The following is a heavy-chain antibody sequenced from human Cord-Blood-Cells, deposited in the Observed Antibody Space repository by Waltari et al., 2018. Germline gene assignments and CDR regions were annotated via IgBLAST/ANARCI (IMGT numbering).Heavy chain of an antibody. V-gene: IGHV6-1*01. CDR2: TYYRSKWYN. Sequence: GPGLVKPSQTLSLTCAIPGDSVSSNSAAWNWIRQSPSRGLEWLGRTYYRSKWYNDYAVSVKSRITINPDTSKNQFSLQLNSVTPEDTAVYYCARVVTEGYSYGSYFDYWGQGTLVTVSS. CDR1: GDSVSSNSAA. J-gene: IGHJ4*02. D-gene: IGHD5-18*01. CDR3: ARVVTEGYSYGSYFDY.